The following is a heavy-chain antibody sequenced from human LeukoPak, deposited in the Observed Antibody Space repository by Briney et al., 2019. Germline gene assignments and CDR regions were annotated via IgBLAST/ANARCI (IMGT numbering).Heavy chain of an antibody. D-gene: IGHD3-3*01. J-gene: IGHJ3*02. V-gene: IGHV3-23*01. CDR1: GFTFSSYA. CDR2: ISGSGGAT. Sequence: GGHLRLSCAASGFTFSSYAMSWVRQAPGKGREWVAAISGSGGATYYADSVKGRFTISRDNSKNTLYLQMNSLRAEDTAVYYCAKVPVFSLTISEVVTDDAFDIWGQGTIVTVSS. CDR3: AKVPVFSLTISEVVTDDAFDI.